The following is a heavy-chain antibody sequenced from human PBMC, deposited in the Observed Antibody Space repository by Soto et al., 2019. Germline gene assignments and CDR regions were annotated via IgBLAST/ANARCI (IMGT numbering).Heavy chain of an antibody. Sequence: QVQLVQSGAEVKKPGASVKVSCKAYGYTFTSYGISWVRQAPGQGLEWMGWISAYNGNTNYAQKLQGRVTMTTDTSTSTGYMELRSLRSDDTAVYYCSRDYHWGGATDYFDYWGQGTLVTVSS. CDR3: SRDYHWGGATDYFDY. J-gene: IGHJ4*02. CDR2: ISAYNGNT. CDR1: GYTFTSYG. D-gene: IGHD1-26*01. V-gene: IGHV1-18*01.